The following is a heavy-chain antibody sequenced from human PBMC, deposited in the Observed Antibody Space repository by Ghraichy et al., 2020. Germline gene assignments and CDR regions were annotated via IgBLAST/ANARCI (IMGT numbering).Heavy chain of an antibody. CDR3: AAAIVEYYYGSGSRGVHAFDI. D-gene: IGHD3-10*01. CDR1: GFTFTSSA. V-gene: IGHV1-58*01. Sequence: SVKVSCKASGFTFTSSAVQWVRQARGQRLEWIGWIVVGSGNTNYAQKFQERVTITRDMSTSTAYMELSSLRSEDTAVYYCAAAIVEYYYGSGSRGVHAFDIWGQGTMVTVSS. CDR2: IVVGSGNT. J-gene: IGHJ3*02.